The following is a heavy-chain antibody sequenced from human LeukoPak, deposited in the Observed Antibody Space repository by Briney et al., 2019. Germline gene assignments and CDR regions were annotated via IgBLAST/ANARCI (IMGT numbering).Heavy chain of an antibody. CDR2: IYYSGST. V-gene: IGHV4-39*01. CDR3: ASQDCTNGVCGTDY. D-gene: IGHD2-8*01. CDR1: GGSISSSSYY. Sequence: SETLSLTCTVSGGSISSSSYYWGWIRQPPGKGLEWIGSIYYSGSTYYNPSLKSRVTISVDTSKNQFSLKLSSVIAADTAVYYCASQDCTNGVCGTDYWGQGTLVTVSS. J-gene: IGHJ4*02.